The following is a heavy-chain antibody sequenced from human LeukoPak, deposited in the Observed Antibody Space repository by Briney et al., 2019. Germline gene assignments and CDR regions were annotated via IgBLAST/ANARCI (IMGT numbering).Heavy chain of an antibody. CDR3: ATGGFGEESKYYYYGMDV. CDR2: FDPEDGET. D-gene: IGHD3-10*01. V-gene: IGHV1-24*01. CDR1: GYTLTELS. Sequence: ASVKVSCKVSGYTLTELSMHWVRQAPGKGLTWMGGFDPEDGETIYAQKFQGRVTMTEDTSTDTAYMELSSLRSEDTAVYYCATGGFGEESKYYYYGMDVWGQGTTVTVSS. J-gene: IGHJ6*02.